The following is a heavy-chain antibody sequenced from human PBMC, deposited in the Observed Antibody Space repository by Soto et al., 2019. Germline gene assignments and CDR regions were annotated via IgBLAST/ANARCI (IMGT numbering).Heavy chain of an antibody. J-gene: IGHJ5*02. Sequence: KPSETLSLTCTVSGGSISSSSYYWGWIRQPPGKGLEWIGSIYYSGSTYYNPSLKSRVTISVDTSKSQFSLKLSSVTAADTAVYYCARSKPPQGYCSGGSCYRDWFDPWGQGTLVTVSS. CDR3: ARSKPPQGYCSGGSCYRDWFDP. CDR2: IYYSGST. CDR1: GGSISSSSYY. V-gene: IGHV4-39*01. D-gene: IGHD2-15*01.